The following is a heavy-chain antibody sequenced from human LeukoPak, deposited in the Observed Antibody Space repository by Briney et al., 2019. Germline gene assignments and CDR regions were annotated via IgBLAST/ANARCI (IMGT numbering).Heavy chain of an antibody. CDR2: IYTSGST. Sequence: SETLSLTCTVSGGSISSYYWSWIRQPAGKGLEWIGRIYTSGSTNYNPSLKSRVTMSVDTSKNQFSLKLSSVTAADTAVYYCARRGTITVFGIIEVYYFDYWGQGTLVTVSS. D-gene: IGHD3-3*01. V-gene: IGHV4-4*07. CDR1: GGSISSYY. CDR3: ARRGTITVFGIIEVYYFDY. J-gene: IGHJ4*02.